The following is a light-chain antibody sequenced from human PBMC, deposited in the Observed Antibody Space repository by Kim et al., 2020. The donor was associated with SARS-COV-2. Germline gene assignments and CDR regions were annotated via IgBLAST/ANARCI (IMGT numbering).Light chain of an antibody. CDR3: QQYNNWPPYT. V-gene: IGKV3-15*01. CDR1: QSVSSK. J-gene: IGKJ2*01. CDR2: GAS. Sequence: EIVMTQSPATLSVSPGERDTLSCRASQSVSSKLAWYQQKPGQAPRLLIYGASTRATGIPARFSGSGSGTEFTLTISSLQSEDFAVYYCQQYNNWPPYTFGQGTKLEI.